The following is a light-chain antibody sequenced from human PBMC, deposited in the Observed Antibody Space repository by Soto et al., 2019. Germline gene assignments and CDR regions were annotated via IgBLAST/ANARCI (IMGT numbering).Light chain of an antibody. CDR1: QSVSSSY. V-gene: IGKV3D-20*02. J-gene: IGKJ4*01. Sequence: EIVLTQSPDTPSLSPGERATLSCRASQSVSSSYLAWYQQKPGQAPRLLIYGASSRATGTPARFSGSGSGTDFTLTISSLEPEDSAVYYCQQRSNRLTFGGGTKVDIK. CDR2: GAS. CDR3: QQRSNRLT.